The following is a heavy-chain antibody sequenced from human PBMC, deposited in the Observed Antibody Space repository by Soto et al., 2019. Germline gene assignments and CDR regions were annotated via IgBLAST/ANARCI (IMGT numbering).Heavy chain of an antibody. Sequence: GGSLRLSCAASGFTFSSYAMHWVRQAPGKGLEWVAVISYDGSNKYYADSVKGRFTISRDNYKNTLYLQMNRLRAEDTAVYYCARDQAVDTATYYFDYWGQGTLVTVSS. V-gene: IGHV3-30-3*01. J-gene: IGHJ4*02. D-gene: IGHD5-18*01. CDR1: GFTFSSYA. CDR3: ARDQAVDTATYYFDY. CDR2: ISYDGSNK.